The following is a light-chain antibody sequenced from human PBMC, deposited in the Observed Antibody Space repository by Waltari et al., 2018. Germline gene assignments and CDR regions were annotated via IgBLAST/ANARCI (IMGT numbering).Light chain of an antibody. V-gene: IGKV2-30*02. Sequence: QRRVHSEGNTYCEWFQQRPGQSPRRLFYRVSNRDSGVPDRFSGSWSGTDFTLKISRVEAEDVGVYYCMQGTHWPWTFGQGTKVEIK. J-gene: IGKJ1*01. CDR3: MQGTHWPWT. CDR1: QRRVHSEGNTY. CDR2: RVS.